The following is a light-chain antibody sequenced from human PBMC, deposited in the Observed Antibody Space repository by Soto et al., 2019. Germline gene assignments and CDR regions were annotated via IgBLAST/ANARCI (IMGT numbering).Light chain of an antibody. CDR2: EVS. Sequence: QSALTQPPSASGSPGQSVTISCTGTSSDVGGYNYVSWYQQHPGKAPKLMIYEVSKRPSGVPDRFSGSKSGNTASLTVSGLQAEDEADYYCSSYAGSLVVFGGGTKLPVL. CDR1: SSDVGGYNY. V-gene: IGLV2-8*01. J-gene: IGLJ2*01. CDR3: SSYAGSLVV.